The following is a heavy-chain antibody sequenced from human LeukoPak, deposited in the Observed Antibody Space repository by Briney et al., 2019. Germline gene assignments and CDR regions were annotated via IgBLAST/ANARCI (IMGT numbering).Heavy chain of an antibody. D-gene: IGHD4-11*01. CDR1: GFIFSGSA. V-gene: IGHV3-73*01. J-gene: IGHJ6*03. CDR3: TKTVPSGHYYYMDV. CDR2: IRSKANSYAT. Sequence: PGGSLKLSCAASGFIFSGSAIHWVRQASGKGLEWVGRIRSKANSYATVYAASVQGRFTISRDDSKNTAYLQMSSLKTEDTAVYYCTKTVPSGHYYYMDVWGKGATVTVSS.